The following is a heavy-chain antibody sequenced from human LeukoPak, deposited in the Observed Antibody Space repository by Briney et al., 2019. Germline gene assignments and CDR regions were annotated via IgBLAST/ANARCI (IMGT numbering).Heavy chain of an antibody. CDR3: ARGSGSYRGVFDY. J-gene: IGHJ4*02. D-gene: IGHD1-26*01. Sequence: ASAKVSCKASGYTFTGYYMHWVRQAPGQGLEWMGWINPNSGGTNYAQKFQGRVTMTRDTSISTAYMELSRLRSDDTAVYYCARGSGSYRGVFDYWGQGTLVTVSS. CDR2: INPNSGGT. V-gene: IGHV1-2*02. CDR1: GYTFTGYY.